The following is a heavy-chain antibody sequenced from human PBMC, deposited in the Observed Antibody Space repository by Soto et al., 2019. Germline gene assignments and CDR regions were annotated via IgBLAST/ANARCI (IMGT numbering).Heavy chain of an antibody. V-gene: IGHV1-18*01. Sequence: QVHLVQSGAEVKKPGASVKVSCKASGYTFTSYGITWVRQATGQGLEGLGWISDHNGNTDYAQELQGRVIVSRDTSTSTACMELRRLRSDDTAVYYCARGRYGDYWGQGDRVTFSS. CDR3: ARGRYGDY. CDR2: ISDHNGNT. CDR1: GYTFTSYG. D-gene: IGHD1-1*01. J-gene: IGHJ4*02.